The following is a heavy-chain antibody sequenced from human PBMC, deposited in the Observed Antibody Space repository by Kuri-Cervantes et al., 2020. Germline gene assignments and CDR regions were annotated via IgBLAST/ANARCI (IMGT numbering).Heavy chain of an antibody. J-gene: IGHJ6*02. CDR3: ARDPPYYYDSSGYSLDAGRYGMDV. V-gene: IGHV3-48*02. CDR2: ISSDSRTV. Sequence: GESLKISCAASGFTFSPYPMNWVRQAPGKGLEWISYISSDSRTVYYEDSVKGRFTISRDNAKNSLYLHMDSLRDEDTALYHCARDPPYYYDSSGYSLDAGRYGMDVWGQGTTVTVSS. D-gene: IGHD3-22*01. CDR1: GFTFSPYP.